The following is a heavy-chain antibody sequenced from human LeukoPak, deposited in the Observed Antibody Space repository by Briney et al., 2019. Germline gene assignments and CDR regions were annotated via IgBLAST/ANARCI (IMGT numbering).Heavy chain of an antibody. V-gene: IGHV4-39*01. CDR2: IYYSAST. CDR3: ARLRWFGEFDY. J-gene: IGHJ4*02. Sequence: SETLSLTCTVSGGSISSSSYYWGWIRQPPGKGLEWIGSIYYSASTYYTPSLKSRATISVDTPTNQFSLKLSSVTAADTAVYYCARLRWFGEFDYWGQGTLVTVSS. CDR1: GGSISSSSYY. D-gene: IGHD3-10*01.